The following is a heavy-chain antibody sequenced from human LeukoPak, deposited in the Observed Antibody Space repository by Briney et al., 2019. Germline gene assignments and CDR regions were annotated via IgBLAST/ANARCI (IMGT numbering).Heavy chain of an antibody. J-gene: IGHJ4*02. CDR3: ARDWSWAFDY. Sequence: GGSLRLSCAASGFTFSSYSMNWVRQAPGKGLEWVAYTTSTYSYIFYADSVKGRFTISRDNAKNSLYLQMNSLRAEDTGIYYCARDWSWAFDYWGREILVTVSS. CDR1: GFTFSSYS. D-gene: IGHD3-3*01. V-gene: IGHV3-21*01. CDR2: TTSTYSYI.